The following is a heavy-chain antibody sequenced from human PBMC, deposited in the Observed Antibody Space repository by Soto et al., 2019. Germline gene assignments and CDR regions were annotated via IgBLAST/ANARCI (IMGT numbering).Heavy chain of an antibody. CDR1: GFTFNNYW. CDR3: AKDQSGSNSIDH. V-gene: IGHV3-74*01. Sequence: PGGSLRLSCAASGFTFNNYWMHWVRQVPGKGLEWVSRMNTDGRKTHYADSVKGRFTISRDNARNTLRLQMNSLRVEDSAVYYCAKDQSGSNSIDHWGLGPLVTVS. J-gene: IGHJ4*02. D-gene: IGHD2-2*01. CDR2: MNTDGRKT.